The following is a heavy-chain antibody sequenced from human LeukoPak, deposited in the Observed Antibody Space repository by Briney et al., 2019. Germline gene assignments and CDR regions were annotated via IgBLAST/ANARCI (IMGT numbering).Heavy chain of an antibody. V-gene: IGHV3-23*01. D-gene: IGHD3-9*01. J-gene: IGHJ5*02. CDR2: ISGSGGST. CDR3: ANGAYYDILTGYYKS. Sequence: GGSLRLSCAASGFTFSSYAMSWVRQAPGKGLEWVSAISGSGGSTYYADSVKGRFTISRDNSKNTLYLQMNSLRAEDTAVYYCANGAYYDILTGYYKSWGQGTLVTVCS. CDR1: GFTFSSYA.